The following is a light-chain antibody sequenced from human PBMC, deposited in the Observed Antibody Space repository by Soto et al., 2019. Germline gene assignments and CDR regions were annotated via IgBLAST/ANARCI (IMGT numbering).Light chain of an antibody. CDR1: QYIRTY. V-gene: IGKV1-39*01. CDR2: ATS. CDR3: QQTDKTPYT. J-gene: IGKJ2*01. Sequence: DIQMTQSPSSLSASVGARVTITCRASQYIRTYLNWYQQKPGKAPKLLICATSTLHSGVPSRFSGSGSGTDFTLTISSLQPEDFATYYCQQTDKTPYTFGQGTKLEIK.